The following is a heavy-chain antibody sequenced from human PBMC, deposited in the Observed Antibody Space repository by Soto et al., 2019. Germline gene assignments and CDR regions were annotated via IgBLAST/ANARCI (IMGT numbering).Heavy chain of an antibody. V-gene: IGHV1-3*01. CDR2: INGGNGVT. J-gene: IGHJ4*02. D-gene: IGHD5-12*01. Sequence: QVQLVQSGAEVKKPGASVKISCKASGYTFATYTIHWVRQAPGQRLEWMGWINGGNGVTKYSQIFQGKVTMTRDTSACTAYMELSSLRSEDTAGYYCARIYSGYDYWGQGTLVTVSS. CDR3: ARIYSGYDY. CDR1: GYTFATYT.